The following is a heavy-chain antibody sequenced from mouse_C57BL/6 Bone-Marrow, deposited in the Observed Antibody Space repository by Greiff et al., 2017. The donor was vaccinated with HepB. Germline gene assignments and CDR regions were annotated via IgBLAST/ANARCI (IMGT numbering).Heavy chain of an antibody. CDR3: AQGSSYFDY. D-gene: IGHD1-1*01. V-gene: IGHV1-26*01. J-gene: IGHJ2*01. CDR2: INPNNGGT. Sequence: EVQLQQSGPELVKPGASVKISCKASGYTFTDYYMNWVKQSHGKSLEWIGDINPNNGGTSYNQKFKGKATLTVDKSSSTAYMELRSLTSEDSAVYYCAQGSSYFDYWGQGTTLTVSS. CDR1: GYTFTDYY.